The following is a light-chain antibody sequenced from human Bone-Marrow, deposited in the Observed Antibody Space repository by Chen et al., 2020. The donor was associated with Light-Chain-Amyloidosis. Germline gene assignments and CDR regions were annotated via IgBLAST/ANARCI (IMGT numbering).Light chain of an antibody. CDR3: ATWDSSLAVWM. Sequence: QSVLTQPPSVSAAPGQKVTISCSGSNSNIGINYVSWYQQLPGTSPKLPIYENNRRPSGIPDRFSGAKSGTSATLGVAGLQTGDEADYYCATWDSSLAVWMFGGGTKLTVL. J-gene: IGLJ3*02. CDR1: NSNIGINY. V-gene: IGLV1-51*02. CDR2: ENN.